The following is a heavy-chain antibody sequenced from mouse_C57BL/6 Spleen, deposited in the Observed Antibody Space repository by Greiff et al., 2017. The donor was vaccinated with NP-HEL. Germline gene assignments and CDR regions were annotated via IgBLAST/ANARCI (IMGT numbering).Heavy chain of an antibody. V-gene: IGHV1-64*01. J-gene: IGHJ1*03. D-gene: IGHD1-1*01. CDR1: GYTFTSYW. CDR3: ARHYITTVVATGYFDV. CDR2: IHPNSGST. Sequence: VQLQQPGAELVKPGASVKLSCKASGYTFTSYWMHWVKQRPGQGLEWIGMIHPNSGSTNYNEKFKSKATLTVDKSSSTAYMQLSSLTSEDSAVYYSARHYITTVVATGYFDVWGTGTTVTVSS.